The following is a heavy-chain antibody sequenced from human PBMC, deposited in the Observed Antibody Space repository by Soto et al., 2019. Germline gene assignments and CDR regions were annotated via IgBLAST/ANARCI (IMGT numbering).Heavy chain of an antibody. V-gene: IGHV3-23*01. J-gene: IGHJ4*02. D-gene: IGHD3-9*01. Sequence: EVQLLESGGGLVQPGGSLRLSCAASGFTFSSYAMSLVRQAPGKGLEWVSAISGSGGSTYYADSVKGRVTISRDNSRNTLYRQMNSLRAEDTDVYYCAKHYDILTCPTTDYCGQGTLVTVSS. CDR1: GFTFSSYA. CDR2: ISGSGGST. CDR3: AKHYDILTCPTTDY.